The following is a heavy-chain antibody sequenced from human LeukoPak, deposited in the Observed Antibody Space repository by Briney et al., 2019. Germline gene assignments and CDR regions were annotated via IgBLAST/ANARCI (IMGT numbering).Heavy chain of an antibody. Sequence: PGGSLRLSCAASGFTFNSYWMSWVRQAPGKGLEWVANIKQDGSEKYYVDSVKGRFTISRDNAKNSLFLQMNSLRAEDTAMYFCARGGGLDVWGQGATVTVSS. CDR1: GFTFNSYW. V-gene: IGHV3-7*03. J-gene: IGHJ6*02. D-gene: IGHD3-16*01. CDR2: IKQDGSEK. CDR3: ARGGGLDV.